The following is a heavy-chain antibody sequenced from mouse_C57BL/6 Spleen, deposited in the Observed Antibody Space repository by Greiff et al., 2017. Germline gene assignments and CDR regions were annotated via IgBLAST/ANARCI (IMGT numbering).Heavy chain of an antibody. V-gene: IGHV1-72*01. CDR3: ASPYYYGSSHWYFDV. CDR2: IDPNGGGT. CDR1: GYTFTSYW. J-gene: IGHJ1*03. D-gene: IGHD1-1*01. Sequence: QVQLQQPGAELVKPGASVKLSCKASGYTFTSYWMHWVKQRPGRGLEWIGRIDPNGGGTKYNEKFKSKATLTVDKPSSTAYMQLSSLTSEDSAVYYCASPYYYGSSHWYFDVWGTGTTVTVSS.